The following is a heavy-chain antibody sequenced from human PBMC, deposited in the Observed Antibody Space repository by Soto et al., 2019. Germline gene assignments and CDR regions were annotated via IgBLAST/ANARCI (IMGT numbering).Heavy chain of an antibody. V-gene: IGHV1-8*01. D-gene: IGHD2-15*01. CDR2: MNPYSGNT. CDR1: GYTFTSYD. J-gene: IGHJ4*02. Sequence: QVQLVQSGAEVKEPGASVKVPCKASGYTFTSYDINWVRQGPGQRPEWLGWMNPYSGNTGYGQKSQGRVTMTRDTSISTAYLQLTSLKSEDTGMYYCARKIPDTGGFDNWGQGILVTVSS. CDR3: ARKIPDTGGFDN.